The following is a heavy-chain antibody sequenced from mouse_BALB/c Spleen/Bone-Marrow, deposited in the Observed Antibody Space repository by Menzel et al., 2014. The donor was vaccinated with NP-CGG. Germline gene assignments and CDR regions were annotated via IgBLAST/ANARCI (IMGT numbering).Heavy chain of an antibody. Sequence: QVQLKESGAELVKPGASVRLSCKASGYFFTTYWIHWVKQRPGQGLEWIGEINPSNGRTNYNEKFKSKATLTVDKSSSTAYMQLSSLTSEDSAVYYCARYDGPAWFAYWGQGTLVTVSA. D-gene: IGHD2-3*01. CDR2: INPSNGRT. J-gene: IGHJ3*01. V-gene: IGHV1S81*02. CDR3: ARYDGPAWFAY. CDR1: GYFFTTYW.